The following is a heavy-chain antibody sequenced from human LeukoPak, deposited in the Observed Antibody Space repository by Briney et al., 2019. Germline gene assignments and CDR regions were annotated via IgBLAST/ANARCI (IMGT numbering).Heavy chain of an antibody. D-gene: IGHD6-13*01. CDR2: INSDGSTT. J-gene: IGHJ4*02. CDR3: VRDIYLRRDSWYDVRRFDS. Sequence: GGSLRLSCVAYGFTFSSYWMHWVRQAPGKGLVWVSRINSDGSTTIYADSVKGRFTMSRDNAKNTLSPQMNSLRAEDMAVYYCVRDIYLRRDSWYDVRRFDSWGQGTLVTVSS. V-gene: IGHV3-74*01. CDR1: GFTFSSYW.